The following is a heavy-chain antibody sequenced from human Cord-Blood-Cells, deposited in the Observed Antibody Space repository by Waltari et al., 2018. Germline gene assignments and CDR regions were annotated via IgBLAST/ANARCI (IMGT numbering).Heavy chain of an antibody. J-gene: IGHJ5*02. Sequence: QVQLQQWGAGLLKPSETLSLTSAVYGWSFSGYYWSWIRQPPGKGLEWIGEINHSGSTNYNPSLKSRVTRSVDTSKNQFSLKLSSVTAADTAVYYCARVDSSSWLNWFDPWGQGTLVTVSS. CDR2: INHSGST. CDR3: ARVDSSSWLNWFDP. CDR1: GWSFSGYY. V-gene: IGHV4-34*01. D-gene: IGHD6-13*01.